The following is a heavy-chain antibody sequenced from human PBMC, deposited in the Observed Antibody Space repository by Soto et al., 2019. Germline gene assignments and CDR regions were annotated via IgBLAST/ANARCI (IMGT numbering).Heavy chain of an antibody. Sequence: GGSLRLSCAASGFTFSSYSMNWVRQAPGKGLEWVSSISSSSSYIYYADSVKGRFTISRDNAKNSLYLQMNSLRAEDTAVYYCARAGGIDVGSAPYDYWGQGTLVTVSS. J-gene: IGHJ4*02. V-gene: IGHV3-21*01. CDR1: GFTFSSYS. CDR2: ISSSSSYI. D-gene: IGHD2-21*01. CDR3: ARAGGIDVGSAPYDY.